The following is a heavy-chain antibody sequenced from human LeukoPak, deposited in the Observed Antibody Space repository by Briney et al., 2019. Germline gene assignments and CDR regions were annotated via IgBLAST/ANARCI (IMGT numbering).Heavy chain of an antibody. D-gene: IGHD2-2*03. Sequence: GGSLTLSCIASGFTFSNYGMHWVRQAPGKGLDWVAFIRFDESDKYYADSVKGRFTISRDNSKNTVYLQMNSLRPEDTAVYYCVKDGYCSSASCYAGHWFDAWGQGTLVTVSS. V-gene: IGHV3-30*02. CDR3: VKDGYCSSASCYAGHWFDA. J-gene: IGHJ5*02. CDR1: GFTFSNYG. CDR2: IRFDESDK.